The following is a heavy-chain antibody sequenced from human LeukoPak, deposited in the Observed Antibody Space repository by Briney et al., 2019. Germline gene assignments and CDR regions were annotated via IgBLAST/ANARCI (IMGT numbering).Heavy chain of an antibody. CDR2: INHSGST. V-gene: IGHV4-34*01. D-gene: IGHD3-10*01. Sequence: SETLSLTCAVYGGSFSGYYWSWIRQPPGKGLEWIGEINHSGSTNYNPSLKSRVTISVDTSKNQFSLKLSSVTAADTAVYYCAREKKPYYYGSGSYRYYFDCWGQGTLVTVSS. J-gene: IGHJ4*02. CDR3: AREKKPYYYGSGSYRYYFDC. CDR1: GGSFSGYY.